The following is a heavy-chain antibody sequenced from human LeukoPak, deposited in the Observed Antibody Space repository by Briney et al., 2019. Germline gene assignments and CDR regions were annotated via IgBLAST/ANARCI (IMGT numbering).Heavy chain of an antibody. CDR3: AKDSGGGIAVAGMAH. J-gene: IGHJ4*02. V-gene: IGHV3-23*01. CDR2: ISGSGGST. CDR1: GFTFISYA. Sequence: GGSLSLSCAASGFTFISYAMSWVRQAPGKGLEWVSAISGSGGSTYYADSVKGRFTISRDNSKNTLYLQMNSLRAEDTAVYYCAKDSGGGIAVAGMAHWGQGTLVTVSS. D-gene: IGHD6-19*01.